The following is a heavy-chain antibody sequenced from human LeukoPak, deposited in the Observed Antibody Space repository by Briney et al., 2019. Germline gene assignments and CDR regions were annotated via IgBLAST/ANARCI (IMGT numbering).Heavy chain of an antibody. Sequence: GASVKVSCKASGYTFTSYDINWVRQATGQGLEWMGRMNPNSGNTGYAQKFQGRVTMTRNTSISTAYMELSSLRSEDTAVYYCARGHHYYDSSGYDAFDIWGQGTMVTVSS. J-gene: IGHJ3*02. CDR2: MNPNSGNT. CDR1: GYTFTSYD. V-gene: IGHV1-8*01. D-gene: IGHD3-22*01. CDR3: ARGHHYYDSSGYDAFDI.